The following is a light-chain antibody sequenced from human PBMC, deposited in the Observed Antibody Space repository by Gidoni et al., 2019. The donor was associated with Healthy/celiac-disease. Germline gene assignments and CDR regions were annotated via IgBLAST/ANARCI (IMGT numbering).Light chain of an antibody. Sequence: QAVVTQEPSLTVSPVGTVTLTCGSSTGAVTSGHYPYWFQQKPGQAPRTLIYDTRNKHSWTPARFSGSLLGGKAALTLSGAQPEDEAEYYCLLSYSGARVFGGGTKLTVL. V-gene: IGLV7-46*01. CDR1: TGAVTSGHY. CDR3: LLSYSGARV. J-gene: IGLJ3*02. CDR2: DTR.